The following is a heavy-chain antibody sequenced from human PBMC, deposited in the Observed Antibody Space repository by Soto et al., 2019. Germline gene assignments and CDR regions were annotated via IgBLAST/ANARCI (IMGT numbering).Heavy chain of an antibody. J-gene: IGHJ4*02. Sequence: QVQLQESGPGLVRPSETLSLTCTVSGGSISSYYWSWIRQPPGKGLEWIGYIYYSGSTNYNPSLKSRVTISVDTSKNQFSLKLSSVTAADTAVYYCARRYGDAVDFWGQRTLVTVSS. V-gene: IGHV4-59*01. D-gene: IGHD4-17*01. CDR2: IYYSGST. CDR3: ARRYGDAVDF. CDR1: GGSISSYY.